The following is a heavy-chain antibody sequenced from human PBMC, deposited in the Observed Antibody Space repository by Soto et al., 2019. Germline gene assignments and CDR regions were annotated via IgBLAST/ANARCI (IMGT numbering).Heavy chain of an antibody. CDR3: ARGTRNPGLDN. J-gene: IGHJ4*02. Sequence: GGSLRLSCAASGFTFSNYWMNWVRQAPGKGLEWVGNIKEDGSKQGYVDSVRGRFTISRDNAKNSLYLQINSLRAEDTAVYYCARGTRNPGLDNWGQGTLVTVSS. D-gene: IGHD1-7*01. V-gene: IGHV3-7*03. CDR1: GFTFSNYW. CDR2: IKEDGSKQ.